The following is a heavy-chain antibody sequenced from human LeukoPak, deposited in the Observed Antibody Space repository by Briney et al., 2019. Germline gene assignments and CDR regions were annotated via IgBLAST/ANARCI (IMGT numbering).Heavy chain of an antibody. V-gene: IGHV1-2*02. CDR2: INPNSGGT. CDR3: ARXYPRYCSGGSCSMDY. CDR1: GYTFTGYY. J-gene: IGHJ4*02. D-gene: IGHD2-15*01. Sequence: ASVKVSCKASGYTFTGYYMHWVRQAPGQGLEWMGWINPNSGGTNYAQKFQGRVTMTRDTSISTAYMELSRLRSDDTAVYYCARXYPRYCSGGSCSMDYWGQGTLVTVSS.